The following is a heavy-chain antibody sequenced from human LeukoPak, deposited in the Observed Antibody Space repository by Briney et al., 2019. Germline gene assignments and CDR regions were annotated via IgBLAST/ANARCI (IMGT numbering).Heavy chain of an antibody. J-gene: IGHJ3*02. CDR2: MNPNSGNT. D-gene: IGHD2-15*01. CDR1: GYTFTSYD. CDR3: ARRTRELGYCSGGSCYHDAFDI. V-gene: IGHV1-8*01. Sequence: ASVKVSCKASGYTFTSYDINWVRQAPGQGLEWMGWMNPNSGNTGYAQKFQGRVTMIRNTSISTAYMELSSLRSEDTAVYYCARRTRELGYCSGGSCYHDAFDIWGQGTMVTVSS.